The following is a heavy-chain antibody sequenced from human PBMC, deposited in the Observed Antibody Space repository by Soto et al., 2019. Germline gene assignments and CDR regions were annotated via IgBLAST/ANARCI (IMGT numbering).Heavy chain of an antibody. CDR2: ISWDDNK. CDR1: GFSLSTRAVG. V-gene: IGHV2-5*02. J-gene: IGHJ4*02. Sequence: SGPTLVNPTQTLTLTCSLSGFSLSTRAVGVGWIRQPPGKALEWLALISWDDNKRYRPSLESRLSIAKDTSGNQVVLTMTNVDPLDTATYYCAHRALSGSRYYFDFWGLGTLVTVSS. CDR3: AHRALSGSRYYFDF. D-gene: IGHD1-26*01.